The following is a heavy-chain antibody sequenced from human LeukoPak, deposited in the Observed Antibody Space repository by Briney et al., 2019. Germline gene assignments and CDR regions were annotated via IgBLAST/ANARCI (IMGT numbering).Heavy chain of an antibody. J-gene: IGHJ4*02. D-gene: IGHD3-10*01. CDR3: ARYDGEYYFDY. V-gene: IGHV4-38-2*02. CDR1: GYSISSGYY. Sequence: SETLSLTCTVSGYSISSGYYWGWIRQPPGKGLEWIGSIYHSGSTDYNPSLKSRVTISVDTSKNQFSLKLSSVPAADTAVYYCARYDGEYYFDYWGQGTLVTVSS. CDR2: IYHSGST.